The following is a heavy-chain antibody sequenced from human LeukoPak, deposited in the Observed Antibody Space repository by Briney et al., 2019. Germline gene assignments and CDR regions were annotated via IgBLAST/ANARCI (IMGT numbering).Heavy chain of an antibody. CDR2: ISAYNGNT. CDR1: GYTFTSYG. J-gene: IGHJ5*02. D-gene: IGHD3-3*01. V-gene: IGHV1-18*01. CDR3: ARDGYDFWSGYGGSWFDP. Sequence: ASVKVSCKASGYTFTSYGISWVRQAPGHGLEWMGWISAYNGNTNYAQKLQGRVTMTTDTSTSTAYVELRSLRSDDTAVYYCARDGYDFWSGYGGSWFDPWGQGTLVTVSS.